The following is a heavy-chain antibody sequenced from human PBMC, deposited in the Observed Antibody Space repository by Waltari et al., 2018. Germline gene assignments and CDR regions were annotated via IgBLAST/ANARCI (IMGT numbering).Heavy chain of an antibody. CDR1: GFPFRSYA. CDR2: ISGSGGST. Sequence: EVQLLESGGGLVQPGGSLRLSFAAAGFPFRSYAMSWVRKAQGKGLEWVSAISGSGGSTYYADSVKGRFTISRDNSKNTLYLQMNSLRAEDTAVYYCAKTLLDYWGQGTLVTVSS. J-gene: IGHJ4*02. CDR3: AKTLLDY. V-gene: IGHV3-23*01.